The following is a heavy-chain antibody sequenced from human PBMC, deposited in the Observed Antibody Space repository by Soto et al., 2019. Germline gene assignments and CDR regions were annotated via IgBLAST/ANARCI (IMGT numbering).Heavy chain of an antibody. V-gene: IGHV6-1*01. D-gene: IGHD5-18*01. CDR2: TYYRSKWYN. J-gene: IGHJ4*02. Sequence: QVQLQQSGPGLVKPSQTLSLTCAISGDSVSSNSAAWNWIRQSPSRGLEWLGRTYYRSKWYNDYAVSVKSRITINPDTSKNQFSLQLNSVTPEDTAVYYCAREARKFVDTAMVPYHFDYWGQGTLVTVSS. CDR3: AREARKFVDTAMVPYHFDY. CDR1: GDSVSSNSAA.